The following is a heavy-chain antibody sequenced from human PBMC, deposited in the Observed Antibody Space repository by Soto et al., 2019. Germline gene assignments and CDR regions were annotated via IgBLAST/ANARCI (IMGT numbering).Heavy chain of an antibody. CDR2: IYYSGST. J-gene: IGHJ5*02. CDR3: ARTPDPSSTSGPWFDP. Sequence: TETLSLTCTVSGGSISSYYWSWIRQPPGKGLEWIGYIYYSGSTNYNPSLKSRVTISVDTSKNQFSLKLSSVTAADTAVYYCARTPDPSSTSGPWFDPWGQGTLVTVSS. V-gene: IGHV4-59*01. CDR1: GGSISSYY. D-gene: IGHD2-2*01.